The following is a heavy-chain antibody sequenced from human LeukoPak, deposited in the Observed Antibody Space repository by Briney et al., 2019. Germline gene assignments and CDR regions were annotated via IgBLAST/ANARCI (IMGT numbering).Heavy chain of an antibody. CDR3: AREATPGRIAAAGTSAFDI. Sequence: SETLPLTCTVFGGSISSYYWSWIRQPPGKGLEWIGYIYYSGSTNYNPSLKSRVTISVDTSKNQFSLKLSSVTAADTAVYYCAREATPGRIAAAGTSAFDIWGQGTMVTVSS. CDR2: IYYSGST. J-gene: IGHJ3*02. D-gene: IGHD6-13*01. CDR1: GGSISSYY. V-gene: IGHV4-59*01.